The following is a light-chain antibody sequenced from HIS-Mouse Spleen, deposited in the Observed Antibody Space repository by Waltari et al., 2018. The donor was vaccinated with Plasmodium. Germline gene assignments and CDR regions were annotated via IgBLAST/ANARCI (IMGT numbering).Light chain of an antibody. CDR2: KDS. V-gene: IGLV3-25*03. Sequence: SYELTQPPSVSVSPGQTARITCSGDALPKHYAYWYQQKPGQAPVLVIYKDSERPAGIPEGFAGTSSGTTVTLTISGVQAEDEADYYCQSADSSGTYWVFGGGTKLTVL. CDR3: QSADSSGTYWV. J-gene: IGLJ3*02. CDR1: ALPKHY.